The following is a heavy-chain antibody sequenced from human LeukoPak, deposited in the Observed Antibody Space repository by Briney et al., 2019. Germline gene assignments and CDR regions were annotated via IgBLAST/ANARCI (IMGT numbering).Heavy chain of an antibody. Sequence: SETLSLTCTVSGHSIINSYYWGWIRQPPGKGLERIGSIYHSGSTYYNPSLKSRVTISIDTSKNQFSLKLNSMTAADTAVYYCARDRGGYSYAYDYWGQGTLVTVSS. CDR1: GHSIINSYY. D-gene: IGHD5-18*01. CDR2: IYHSGST. V-gene: IGHV4-38-2*02. CDR3: ARDRGGYSYAYDY. J-gene: IGHJ4*02.